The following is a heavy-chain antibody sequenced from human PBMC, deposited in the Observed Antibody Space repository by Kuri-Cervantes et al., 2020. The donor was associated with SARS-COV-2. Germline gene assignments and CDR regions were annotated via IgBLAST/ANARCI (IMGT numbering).Heavy chain of an antibody. CDR1: GGSISSSSYY. CDR2: IYYSGST. CDR3: ARGTYDFWTLDY. J-gene: IGHJ4*02. D-gene: IGHD3-3*01. Sequence: SETLSLTCTVSGGSISSSSYYWGWIRQPPGKGLEWIGSIYYSGSTYYNPSLKSRVTISVDTSKNQYSLKLSSVTAAETAVYYCARGTYDFWTLDYWGQGTLVTVSS. V-gene: IGHV4-39*01.